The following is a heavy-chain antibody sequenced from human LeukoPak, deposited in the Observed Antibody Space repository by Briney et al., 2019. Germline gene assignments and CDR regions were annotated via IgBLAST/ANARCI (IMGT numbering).Heavy chain of an antibody. CDR3: ASAPPLARPHNSSDP. Sequence: PKTLSGTCTVSVGCMSSYYWSWIRQTPVKGLDRFGYIYYSGSTNYNPCLKSRVTISVDTSKNQFSVQLIAVFVAIRSVYYGASAPPLARPHNSSDPGGQGTLVTVST. CDR1: VGCMSSYY. V-gene: IGHV4-59*01. D-gene: IGHD3-3*02. CDR2: IYYSGST. J-gene: IGHJ5*02.